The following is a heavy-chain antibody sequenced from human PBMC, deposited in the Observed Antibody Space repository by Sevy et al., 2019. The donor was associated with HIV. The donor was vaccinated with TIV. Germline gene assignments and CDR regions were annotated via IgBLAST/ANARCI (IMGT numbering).Heavy chain of an antibody. CDR1: GFTFSTYA. Sequence: GGSLRLSCAASGFTFSTYAVSWVRQAPGKGLEWVAALNGDRTYYAGSVKGRFTISRDNPKNTVYLQVNSLRVEDTALYYCVKEETAPYFDCWGQEPWSPSPQ. CDR2: LNGDRT. CDR3: VKEETAPYFDC. V-gene: IGHV3-23*01. J-gene: IGHJ4*01. D-gene: IGHD2-21*02.